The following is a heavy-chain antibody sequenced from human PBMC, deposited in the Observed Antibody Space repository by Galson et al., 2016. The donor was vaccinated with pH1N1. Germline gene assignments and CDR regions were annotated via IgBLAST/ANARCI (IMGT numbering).Heavy chain of an antibody. J-gene: IGHJ4*02. CDR2: ITKRPEGYTT. CDR1: GFTFSAFY. V-gene: IGHV3-72*01. CDR3: TREDHHKFDY. Sequence: SLRLSCAASGFTFSAFYMDWVRQAPGKGLEWVGRITKRPEGYTTQDATSVKGRFIISRDDSKGLLYLHMNSLKIEDTAVYYCTREDHHKFDYWGQGTLVNGS.